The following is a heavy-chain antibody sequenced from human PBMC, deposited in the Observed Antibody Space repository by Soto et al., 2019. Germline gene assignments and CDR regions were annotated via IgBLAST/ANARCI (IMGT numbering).Heavy chain of an antibody. CDR1: GGSISSGDYY. J-gene: IGHJ4*02. V-gene: IGHV4-30-4*01. D-gene: IGHD6-19*01. CDR3: ARLYSSGWYSDY. Sequence: SETLSLTCTVSGGSISSGDYYWSWIRQPPGKGLEWIGYIYYSGSTYYNTYLKSRVNISVDTSKNQFSLKLSYVNAADTAVYYCARLYSSGWYSDYWGQGTLVTVSS. CDR2: IYYSGST.